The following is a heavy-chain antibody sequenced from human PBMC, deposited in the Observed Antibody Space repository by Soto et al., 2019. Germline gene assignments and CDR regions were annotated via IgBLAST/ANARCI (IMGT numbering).Heavy chain of an antibody. CDR2: IYWDDDK. CDR1: GFSLTTTGMG. Sequence: ESGPTLVNPSQTLTLTCAFSGFSLTTTGMGVAWIRQPPGKALEWLALIYWDDDKRYNPSLKNRLTVSKDTSTNRVVLTITNMIPEDTGTYFCAHAGDYDLLSFDRWGPGTLVTVSS. CDR3: AHAGDYDLLSFDR. V-gene: IGHV2-5*02. D-gene: IGHD4-17*01. J-gene: IGHJ4*02.